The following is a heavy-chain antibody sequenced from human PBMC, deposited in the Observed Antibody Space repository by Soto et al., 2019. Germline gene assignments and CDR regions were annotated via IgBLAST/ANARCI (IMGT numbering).Heavy chain of an antibody. J-gene: IGHJ6*04. CDR2: ISGSGGST. CDR3: AKKPIAVEEHYYYYGMEV. D-gene: IGHD6-19*01. CDR1: GFTFSSYA. V-gene: IGHV3-23*01. Sequence: EVQLLESGGGLVQPGGSLRLSCAASGFTFSSYAMSWVRQAPGKGLEWVSAISGSGGSTYYADYVKGRFTISRDNSKKTLYLKMNSMRAEDTAVYYCAKKPIAVEEHYYYYGMEVGGKGTTVTVAS.